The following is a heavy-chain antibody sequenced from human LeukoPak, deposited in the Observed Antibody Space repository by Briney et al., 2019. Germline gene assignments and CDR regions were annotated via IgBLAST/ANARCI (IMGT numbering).Heavy chain of an antibody. V-gene: IGHV1-46*01. CDR2: INPSGGST. CDR1: GYTFTSYY. D-gene: IGHD6-19*01. J-gene: IGHJ4*02. CDR3: ARDQAVAATYPDY. Sequence: ASVKVSCKASGYTFTSYYMHWVRQAPGQGLEWMGIINPSGGSTSYAQKFQGRVTMTRDMSTSTVYMELSSLRSDDTAVYYCARDQAVAATYPDYWGQGTLVTVSS.